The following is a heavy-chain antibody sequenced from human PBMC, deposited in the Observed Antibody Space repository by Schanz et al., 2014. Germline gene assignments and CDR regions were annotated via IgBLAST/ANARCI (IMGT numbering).Heavy chain of an antibody. J-gene: IGHJ4*02. CDR3: AKDPSHGDYDYYFDY. Sequence: VQLLESGGGLVQPGGSLRLSCAASGFTFSSYAMSWVRQAPGKGLEWVSGISGSGGSTYYADSVKGRFTISRDNSKNTLYLQMNRLRADDTAVYYCAKDPSHGDYDYYFDYWGQGTLVTVSS. V-gene: IGHV3-23*01. CDR1: GFTFSSYA. CDR2: ISGSGGST. D-gene: IGHD3-22*01.